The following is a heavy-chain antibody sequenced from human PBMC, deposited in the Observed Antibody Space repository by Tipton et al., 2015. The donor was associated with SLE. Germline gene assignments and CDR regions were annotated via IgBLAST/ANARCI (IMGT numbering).Heavy chain of an antibody. J-gene: IGHJ4*02. CDR1: GFTFSSYW. CDR2: IKQDGSEK. Sequence: SLRLSCAASGFTFSSYWMSWVRQAPGKGLEWVANIKQDGSEKYYVDSVKGRFTISRDNAKNSLYLQMNSLRAEDTAVYYCARDDYSSSSGYFDYWCQGTLVTVSS. D-gene: IGHD6-13*01. V-gene: IGHV3-7*01. CDR3: ARDDYSSSSGYFDY.